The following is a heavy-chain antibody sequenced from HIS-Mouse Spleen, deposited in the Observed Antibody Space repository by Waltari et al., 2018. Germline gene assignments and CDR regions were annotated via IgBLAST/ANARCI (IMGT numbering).Heavy chain of an antibody. J-gene: IGHJ6*02. CDR3: AREKGYYGSGSYYYYYYGMDV. Sequence: QVQLQESGPGLVKPSQTLSLTCTVSGGSISSGGSYWSGIRHPPGKGLEWIGYIYYSGSTYYNPSLKSRVTISVDTSKNQFSLKLSSVTAADTAVYYCAREKGYYGSGSYYYYYYGMDVWGQGTTVTVSS. CDR1: GGSISSGGSY. D-gene: IGHD3-10*01. V-gene: IGHV4-31*03. CDR2: IYYSGST.